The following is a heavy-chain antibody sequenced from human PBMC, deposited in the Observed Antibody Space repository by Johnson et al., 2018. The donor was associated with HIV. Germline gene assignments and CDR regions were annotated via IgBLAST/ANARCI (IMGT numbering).Heavy chain of an antibody. CDR2: ITSSGSVI. CDR3: ARDQGVRAFDI. CDR1: GFTFSDYY. D-gene: IGHD3-16*01. Sequence: QVQLVESGGGLVKAGGSLRLSCAASGFTFSDYYMSWIRQAPGKGLEWVSSITSSGSVIHYADSVKGRFTISRDNSKNTLYLQMNSLRAEDTAVYYCARDQGVRAFDIWGQGTMVTVSS. J-gene: IGHJ3*02. V-gene: IGHV3-11*04.